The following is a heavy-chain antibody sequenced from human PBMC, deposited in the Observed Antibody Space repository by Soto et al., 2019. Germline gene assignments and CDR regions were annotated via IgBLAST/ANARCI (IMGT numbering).Heavy chain of an antibody. J-gene: IGHJ1*01. CDR3: ARNYYDSSGYYAPSASYFQH. CDR1: GFTFSSYG. V-gene: IGHV3-33*01. D-gene: IGHD3-22*01. CDR2: IWYDGSNK. Sequence: QVPLVESGGGVVQPGRSLRLSCAASGFTFSSYGMHWVRQAPGKGLEWVAVIWYDGSNKYYADSVKGRFTISRDNSKNTLYLQMNSLRAEDTAVYYCARNYYDSSGYYAPSASYFQHWGQGTLVTVSS.